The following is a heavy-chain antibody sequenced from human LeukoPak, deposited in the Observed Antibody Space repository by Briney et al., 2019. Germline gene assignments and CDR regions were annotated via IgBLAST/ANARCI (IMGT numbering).Heavy chain of an antibody. CDR1: GYSISSGYY. V-gene: IGHV4-38-2*01. D-gene: IGHD3-3*01. CDR3: ARLYYDFWSGPAYNWFDP. J-gene: IGHJ5*02. Sequence: PSETLSLTCAVSGYSISSGYYWGWIRQPPGKGLEWIGSIYHSGSTYYNPSLKSRVTISVDASKNQFSLKLRSVTAADTAVYYCARLYYDFWSGPAYNWFDPWGQGTLVTVSS. CDR2: IYHSGST.